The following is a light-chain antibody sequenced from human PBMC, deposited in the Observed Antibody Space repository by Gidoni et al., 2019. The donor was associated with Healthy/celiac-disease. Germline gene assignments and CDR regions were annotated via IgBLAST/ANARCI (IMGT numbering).Light chain of an antibody. CDR2: LGS. CDR1: QSLLHSNGYNY. Sequence: DIVMTQSPLSLPVTPGEPASISCRSSQSLLHSNGYNYLDWYQVQKPGQSPQLLIYLGSNRASGVPDRFSGSGSGTDFTLKISRVEAEDVGVYYCMQALQTPTFGGGTKVEIK. J-gene: IGKJ4*01. V-gene: IGKV2-28*01. CDR3: MQALQTPT.